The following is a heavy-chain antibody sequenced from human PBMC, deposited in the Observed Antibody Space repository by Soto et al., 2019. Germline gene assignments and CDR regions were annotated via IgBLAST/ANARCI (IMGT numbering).Heavy chain of an antibody. Sequence: PGGSLRLSCAASGFTFSSYGMHWVRQAPGKGLEWVAVISYDGSNKYYADSVKGRFTISRDNSKNTLYLQMNSLRAEDTAVYYCAKDRSAMVTFAFDYWGQGTLVTVSS. CDR1: GFTFSSYG. CDR2: ISYDGSNK. J-gene: IGHJ4*02. V-gene: IGHV3-30*18. D-gene: IGHD5-18*01. CDR3: AKDRSAMVTFAFDY.